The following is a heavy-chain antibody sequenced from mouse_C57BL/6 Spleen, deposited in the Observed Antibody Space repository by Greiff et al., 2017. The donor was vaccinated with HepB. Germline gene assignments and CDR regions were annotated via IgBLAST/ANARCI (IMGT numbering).Heavy chain of an antibody. Sequence: VQLQQSGAELVKPGASVKISCKASGYAFSSYWMNWVKQRPGKGLEWIGQIYPGDGDTNYNGKFKGKATLTADISSSTAYMQLSSLTSEDSAVYFCARTTTVVATKAWFAYWGQGTLVTVSA. J-gene: IGHJ3*01. CDR1: GYAFSSYW. CDR3: ARTTTVVATKAWFAY. D-gene: IGHD1-1*01. CDR2: IYPGDGDT. V-gene: IGHV1-80*01.